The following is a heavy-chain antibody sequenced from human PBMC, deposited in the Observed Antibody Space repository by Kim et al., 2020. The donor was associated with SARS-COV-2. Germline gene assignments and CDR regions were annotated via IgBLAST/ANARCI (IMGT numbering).Heavy chain of an antibody. Sequence: ASVKVSCKTSGFPFTDYFIHWMRQAPGQGLEWMGQINLKTGDTKYLEKFQGRLTMTRDTSINTAYMDVSRLTSGDPAAYYCARDLAGDVGSFFDYWGQGSLVTVSS. V-gene: IGHV1-2*06. D-gene: IGHD3-10*01. CDR2: INLKTGDT. CDR1: GFPFTDYF. CDR3: ARDLAGDVGSFFDY. J-gene: IGHJ4*02.